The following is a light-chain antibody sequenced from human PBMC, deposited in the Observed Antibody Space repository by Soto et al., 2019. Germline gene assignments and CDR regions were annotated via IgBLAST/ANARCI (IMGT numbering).Light chain of an antibody. CDR3: QHYNSYSEA. J-gene: IGKJ1*01. CDR2: AAS. V-gene: IGKV1-9*01. CDR1: QGISSY. Sequence: IQLSQSPSSLSASVGDRVTITCRASQGISSYLSWYQQKPGKAPKLLIYAASTLQSGVPSRFSGSGSGTDFTLTISSLQPDDFATYYCQHYNSYSEAFGQGTMVDIK.